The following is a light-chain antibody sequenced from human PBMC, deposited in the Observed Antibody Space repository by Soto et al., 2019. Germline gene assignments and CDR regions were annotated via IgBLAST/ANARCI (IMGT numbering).Light chain of an antibody. V-gene: IGKV1-17*01. J-gene: IGKJ1*01. CDR2: AAS. CDR1: QTISIF. Sequence: IQMTQSPSSPSASVGDRVTITCRASQTISIFLNWYQQKPGKVPKRLIYAASSLQSGVPSRFSVSGSGTECTLTISSLQNEDVATYYGLQHNSYTWTFGQGTKVDI. CDR3: LQHNSYTWT.